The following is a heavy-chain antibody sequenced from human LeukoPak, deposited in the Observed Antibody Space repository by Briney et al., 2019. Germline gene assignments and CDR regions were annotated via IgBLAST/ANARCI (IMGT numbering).Heavy chain of an antibody. V-gene: IGHV7-4-1*02. J-gene: IGHJ4*02. D-gene: IGHD2-21*02. CDR1: GYTFTSYA. CDR3: ARVVGCGGDCYSGISDY. CDR2: INTNTGNP. Sequence: ASVKVSCKASGYTFTSYAMNWVRQAPGQGLEWMGWINTNTGNPTYAQGFTGRFVFSLDTSVSTAYLQISSLKAEDTAVYYCARVVGCGGDCYSGISDYWGQGTLVTVSS.